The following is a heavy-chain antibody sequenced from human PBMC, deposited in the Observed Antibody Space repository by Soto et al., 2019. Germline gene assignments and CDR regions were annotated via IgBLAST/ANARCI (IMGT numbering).Heavy chain of an antibody. J-gene: IGHJ4*02. CDR2: IYYSGST. CDR1: GGSISSGGYY. V-gene: IGHV4-31*03. CDR3: ARRYGGNFDY. Sequence: LSETLSLTCTVSGGSISSGGYYWSWIRQHPGKGLEWIGYIYYSGSTYYNPSLKSRVTISVDTSKNQFSLKLSSVTAADTAVYYCARRYGGNFDYWGQGTLVTVSS. D-gene: IGHD3-16*01.